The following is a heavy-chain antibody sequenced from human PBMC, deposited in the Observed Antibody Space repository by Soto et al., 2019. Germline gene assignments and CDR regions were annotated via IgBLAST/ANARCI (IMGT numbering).Heavy chain of an antibody. CDR3: ARDRDYDILTGSSFDY. J-gene: IGHJ4*02. Sequence: PGGSLRLSCAASGFTFSSYGMHWVRQAPGKGLEWVAVIWYDGSNKYYADSVKGRSTISRDNSKNTLYLQMNSLRAEDTAVYYCARDRDYDILTGSSFDYWGQGTLVTVSS. D-gene: IGHD3-9*01. CDR1: GFTFSSYG. CDR2: IWYDGSNK. V-gene: IGHV3-33*01.